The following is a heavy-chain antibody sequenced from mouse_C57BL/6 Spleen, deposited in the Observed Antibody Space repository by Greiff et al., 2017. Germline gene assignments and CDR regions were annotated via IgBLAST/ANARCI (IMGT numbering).Heavy chain of an antibody. CDR3: TRPYYGSSPDY. CDR2: IDPEDGDT. CDR1: GFNIKDYY. V-gene: IGHV14-1*01. J-gene: IGHJ4*01. Sequence: EVQLQQSGAELVRPGASVKLSCTASGFNIKDYYMHWVKQRPEQGLEWIGRIDPEDGDTEYAPKFQGKATMTADTSSNTAYLQLSSLTSEDTAVYYCTRPYYGSSPDYWGQGTSVTVSS. D-gene: IGHD1-1*01.